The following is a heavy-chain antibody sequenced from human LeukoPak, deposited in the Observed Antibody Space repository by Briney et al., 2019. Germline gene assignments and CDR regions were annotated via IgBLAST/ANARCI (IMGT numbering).Heavy chain of an antibody. D-gene: IGHD2-21*01. J-gene: IGHJ6*02. CDR3: AIFFFKQKTAYEMDV. V-gene: IGHV3-30*03. CDR1: GCAFSSYG. CDR2: ISFDGVKT. Sequence: PGGSLRISCASSGCAFSSYGMHWVRQAPGKWLEWVALISFDGVKTDYEDSVKGRLTISRDSTKNTLYLQMNSLRAEDTAVYYCAIFFFKQKTAYEMDVWGRGTTVTVSS.